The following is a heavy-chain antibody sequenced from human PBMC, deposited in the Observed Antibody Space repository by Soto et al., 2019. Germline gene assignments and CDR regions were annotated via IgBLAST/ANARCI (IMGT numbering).Heavy chain of an antibody. D-gene: IGHD6-19*01. V-gene: IGHV6-1*01. CDR2: TYYRSKWYN. J-gene: IGHJ4*02. CDR1: GDSVSSNSAA. CDR3: ARDPGIWAGVSGYFDH. Sequence: PSQTLSLTCAISGDSVSSNSAAWNWIRQSPSRGLGWLGRTYYRSKWYNDYAVSVKSRITINPDTSKNQFSLQLNSVTPEDTVLYYCARDPGIWAGVSGYFDHWGQGTLVTVSS.